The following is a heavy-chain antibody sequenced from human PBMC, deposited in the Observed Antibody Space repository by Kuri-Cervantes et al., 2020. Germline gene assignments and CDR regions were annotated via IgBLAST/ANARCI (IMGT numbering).Heavy chain of an antibody. CDR1: GFTFSSYA. CDR3: ARSAYGGNGGFDY. Sequence: GESLKISCAASGFTFSSYAMSWVRQAPGKGLEWVSTFSITGDNTSHAASVRGRFTISRDSSKNTLFLQMNSLRVDDTALYYCARSAYGGNGGFDYWGQGTPVTVSS. D-gene: IGHD4-23*01. J-gene: IGHJ4*02. V-gene: IGHV3-23*01. CDR2: FSITGDNT.